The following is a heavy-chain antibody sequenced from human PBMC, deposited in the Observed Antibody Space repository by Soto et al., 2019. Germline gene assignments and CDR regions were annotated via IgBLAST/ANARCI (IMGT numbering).Heavy chain of an antibody. V-gene: IGHV3-11*01. J-gene: IGHJ3*02. CDR1: GFTFSDYY. CDR3: ARDAQHGAIPDAFDI. CDR2: ISSSGSTI. Sequence: QVQLVESGGGLVKPGGSLRLSCAASGFTFSDYYMSWILQAPGKGLEWVSYISSSGSTIYYADSVKGRFTISRDNVKNSLYLQMNSLRAEDTAVYYCARDAQHGAIPDAFDIWGQGTMVTVSS. D-gene: IGHD1-26*01.